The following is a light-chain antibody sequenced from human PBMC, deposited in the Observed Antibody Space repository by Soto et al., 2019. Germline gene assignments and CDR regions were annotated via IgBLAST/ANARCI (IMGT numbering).Light chain of an antibody. CDR1: NSNIGSNT. CDR3: EAWDDSLNGPV. J-gene: IGLJ3*02. CDR2: GNN. V-gene: IGLV1-44*01. Sequence: QSALAQPPSASGTPGQRVTISCSGSNSNIGSNTVNWYQQLPGTAPKVLIYGNNQRPSGVPDRFSGSKSGTSASLAINGLQSEDEADYYCEAWDDSLNGPVFGGGTKLTVL.